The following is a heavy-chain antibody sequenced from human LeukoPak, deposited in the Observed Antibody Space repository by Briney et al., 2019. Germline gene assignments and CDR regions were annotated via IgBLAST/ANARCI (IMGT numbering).Heavy chain of an antibody. J-gene: IGHJ4*02. CDR3: ARVGPTFYFDY. CDR1: GYTFISYT. V-gene: IGHV1-18*01. Sequence: ASVKVSCMTSGYTFISYTITWVRQAPGQGLEWMGWISGYRGDTKYAQKVQGRVTMTTDASTGTAYMELRSLTSDDTAVYYCARVGPTFYFDYWGQGTLVTVYS. D-gene: IGHD1-1*01. CDR2: ISGYRGDT.